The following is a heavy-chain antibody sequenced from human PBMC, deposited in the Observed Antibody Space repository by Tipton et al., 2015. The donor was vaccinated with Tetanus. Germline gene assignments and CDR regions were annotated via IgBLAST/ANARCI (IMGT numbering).Heavy chain of an antibody. J-gene: IGHJ4*02. CDR2: IWYDGSNK. Sequence: SLRLSCAASGFTFSSYGMHWVRQAPGKGLEWVAVIWYDGSNKYYAGSVKGRFTISRDNSKNTLYLQMNSLRAEDTAVYYCARDRVGGAGKNCDCWGQGTLVTVSS. V-gene: IGHV3-33*01. CDR1: GFTFSSYG. D-gene: IGHD3-16*01. CDR3: ARDRVGGAGKNCDC.